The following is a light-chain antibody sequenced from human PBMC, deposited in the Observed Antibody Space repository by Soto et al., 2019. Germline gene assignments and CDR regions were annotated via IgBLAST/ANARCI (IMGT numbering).Light chain of an antibody. CDR3: QQTYSTPIT. J-gene: IGKJ5*01. Sequence: DIQMTQSPSSLSASVGDRVTITCRASQTISNYLNWYQQRPGKAPHLLIYSSSSLQSGVPPRFSGSGSGTDFTLTISSLQPEDFATYYCQQTYSTPITFGQGTRLEIK. CDR1: QTISNY. CDR2: SSS. V-gene: IGKV1-39*01.